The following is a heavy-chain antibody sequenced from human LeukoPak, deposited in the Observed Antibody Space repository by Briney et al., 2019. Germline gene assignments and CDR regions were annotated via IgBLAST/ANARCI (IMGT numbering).Heavy chain of an antibody. J-gene: IGHJ4*02. D-gene: IGHD2-21*02. V-gene: IGHV4-34*01. CDR3: ARGRGDCLDY. CDR2: INHSGST. CDR1: GGSFSGYY. Sequence: PSETLSLTCAVYGGSFSGYYWSWIRQPPGKGLERIGEINHSGSTNYNPSLKSRVTISVDTSKNQISLKLSSVTAADTAVYYCARGRGDCLDYWGQGTLVTVSS.